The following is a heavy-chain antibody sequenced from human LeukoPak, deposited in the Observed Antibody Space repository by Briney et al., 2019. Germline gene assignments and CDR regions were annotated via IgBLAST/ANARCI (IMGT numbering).Heavy chain of an antibody. CDR1: GFTFSSYW. V-gene: IGHV3-7*01. CDR3: ARSTSSSWYSVYDAFDI. CDR2: IKQDGSEK. D-gene: IGHD6-13*01. J-gene: IGHJ3*02. Sequence: PGGSLRLSCAASGFTFSSYWMSWVRQAPGKGLEWVANIKQDGSEKYYVDSVKGRFTSSRDNANNSLYMQMNSLRAEDTAVYYCARSTSSSWYSVYDAFDIRGQGTMVTVSS.